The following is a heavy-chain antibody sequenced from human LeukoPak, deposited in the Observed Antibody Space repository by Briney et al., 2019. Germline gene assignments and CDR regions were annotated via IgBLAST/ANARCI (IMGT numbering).Heavy chain of an antibody. Sequence: ASVKVSRKASGYTFTSYYMHWVRQAPGQGLEWMGIINPSGGSTSYAQKFQGRVTMTRDMSTSTVYMELSSLRSEDTAVYYCARDYPTVTGFDYWGQGTLVTVSS. CDR1: GYTFTSYY. D-gene: IGHD4-17*01. CDR2: INPSGGST. J-gene: IGHJ4*02. V-gene: IGHV1-46*01. CDR3: ARDYPTVTGFDY.